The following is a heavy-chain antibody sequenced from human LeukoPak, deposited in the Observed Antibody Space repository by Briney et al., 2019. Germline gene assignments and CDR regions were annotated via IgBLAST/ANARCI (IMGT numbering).Heavy chain of an antibody. J-gene: IGHJ4*02. CDR1: GFTFSSFG. V-gene: IGHV3-48*04. Sequence: GGSLRLSCAASGFTFSSFGMSWVRQAPGKGLEWVSYISSSSTTIYYADSVKGRFTISRDNAKNSLYLQMNSLRAEDTAVYYCARSFYYDTLTGYYFFDYWGQGTLVTVSS. D-gene: IGHD3-9*01. CDR3: ARSFYYDTLTGYYFFDY. CDR2: ISSSSTTI.